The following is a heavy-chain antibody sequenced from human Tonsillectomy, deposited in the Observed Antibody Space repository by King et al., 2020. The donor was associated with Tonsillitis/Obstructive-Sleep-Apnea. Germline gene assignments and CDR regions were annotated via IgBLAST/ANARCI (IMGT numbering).Heavy chain of an antibody. CDR3: ARMSLYGSGTYYSFDY. Sequence: VPLQESGPGLVKPSETLSLTCTVPGASISSYYWSWIRQPPGKGLEWIGYIYYSGSTNYNPSLKSRVTILVDTSKNQFSLKLSSVTAADTAVYYCARMSLYGSGTYYSFDYWGQGTLVTVSS. CDR2: IYYSGST. D-gene: IGHD3-10*01. J-gene: IGHJ4*02. CDR1: GASISSYY. V-gene: IGHV4-59*01.